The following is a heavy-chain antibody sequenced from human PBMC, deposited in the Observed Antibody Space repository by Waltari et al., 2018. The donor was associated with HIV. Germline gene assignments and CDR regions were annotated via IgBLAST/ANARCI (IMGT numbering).Heavy chain of an antibody. V-gene: IGHV3-74*01. CDR3: SSLTTRGDFLDL. CDR2: IKVRESVS. CDR1: GIHFPTYW. Sequence: EVQLVEFGGGLVQPGGSLTLSCVTSGIHFPTYWMHWVRQAPGKGLEWGSVIKVRESVSIYADSVRGRFTISRDNARNTVYLQMTSLRAEDTAVYYWSSLTTRGDFLDLWGRGTLVTVSS. J-gene: IGHJ4*02. D-gene: IGHD4-17*01.